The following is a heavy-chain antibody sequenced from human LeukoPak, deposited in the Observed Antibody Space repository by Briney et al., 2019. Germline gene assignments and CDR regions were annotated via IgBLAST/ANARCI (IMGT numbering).Heavy chain of an antibody. Sequence: SETLSLTCTVSGGAISSSSYYWGWIRPPPGKGLVWIGSIYYSGSTYYNPPLMSRVTISAETATNQFSLKLRSLTPASTAVSFRARLNSDEGYFFLWGGGTLVTVSS. CDR3: ARLNSDEGYFFL. D-gene: IGHD4-23*01. CDR2: IYYSGST. V-gene: IGHV4-39*01. CDR1: GGAISSSSYY. J-gene: IGHJ2*01.